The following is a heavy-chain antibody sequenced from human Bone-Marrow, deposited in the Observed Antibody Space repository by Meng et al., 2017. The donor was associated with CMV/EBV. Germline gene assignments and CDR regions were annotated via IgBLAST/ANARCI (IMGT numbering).Heavy chain of an antibody. CDR3: ARGYAFITMVRGVIPYFDY. D-gene: IGHD3-10*01. Sequence: ASVKVSCKASGHTFSGYYMHWVRQAPGQGLEWMGWINPNTGGTNYAQKFQGRVTMTRDTSITTAYMELSSLRSDDTAVYYCARGYAFITMVRGVIPYFDYWGQGTLVTVSS. CDR1: GHTFSGYY. V-gene: IGHV1-2*02. J-gene: IGHJ4*02. CDR2: INPNTGGT.